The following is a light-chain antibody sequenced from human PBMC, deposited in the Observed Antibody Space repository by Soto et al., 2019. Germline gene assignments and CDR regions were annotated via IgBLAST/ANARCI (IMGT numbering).Light chain of an antibody. CDR3: GSWDSSLSAYV. CDR1: SSNIGGNS. V-gene: IGLV1-51*01. Sequence: QSGLTQPPSGSAAPGQKVTISCSGSSSNIGGNSVSWYQQLPGTAPKLLIYDDDKRPSGIPDRFSGSKSGTSATLGITGFRTGDEADYYCGSWDSSLSAYVFGTGTKVTVL. CDR2: DDD. J-gene: IGLJ1*01.